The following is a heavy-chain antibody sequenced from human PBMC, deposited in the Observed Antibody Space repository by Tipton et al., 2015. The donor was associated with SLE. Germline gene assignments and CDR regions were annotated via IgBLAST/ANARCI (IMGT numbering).Heavy chain of an antibody. CDR3: ARAGDSAWFSHTFDY. CDR2: INPNGGGT. CDR1: KYTFTGYY. D-gene: IGHD3-10*01. J-gene: IGHJ4*02. V-gene: IGHV1-2*06. Sequence: QSGPEVKKPGASVKVSCKASKYTFTGYYMHWVRQAPGQGLEWMGRINPNGGGTNYAQKFQGRVTMTRDTSISTAYMELSSLTHDDTAVYYCARAGDSAWFSHTFDYWGQGTLVTVSS.